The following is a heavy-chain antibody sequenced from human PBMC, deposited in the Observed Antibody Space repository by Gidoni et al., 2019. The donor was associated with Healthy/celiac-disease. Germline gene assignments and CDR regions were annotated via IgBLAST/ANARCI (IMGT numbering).Heavy chain of an antibody. J-gene: IGHJ1*01. CDR1: GSTVRGYC. D-gene: IGHD4-17*01. Sequence: VQLGESGGGVVQPGRSLRLGCAASGSTVRGYCMHWVRLAPGKGLGLVPFISYDGSNKYSADSVKGRFTISRDNSKNTLYLQMNSLRAEDTAVYYCAKDDYGDYVGYFQHWGQGTLVTVSS. CDR2: ISYDGSNK. CDR3: AKDDYGDYVGYFQH. V-gene: IGHV3-30*18.